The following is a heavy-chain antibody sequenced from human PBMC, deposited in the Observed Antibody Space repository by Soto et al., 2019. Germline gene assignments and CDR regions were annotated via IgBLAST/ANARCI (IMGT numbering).Heavy chain of an antibody. J-gene: IGHJ4*01. CDR2: MNPNSGTT. D-gene: IGHD2-8*01. CDR1: GYTFTTHN. V-gene: IGHV1-8*02. Sequence: VASVKVSCKASGYTFTTHNINWVRQATGQGREWMGWMNPNSGTTGYAQKFQDRITLTRDTPKTTAYMELSSLTSDDTAVYFCVRYGVAAAYWGQGTQVTVSS. CDR3: VRYGVAAAY.